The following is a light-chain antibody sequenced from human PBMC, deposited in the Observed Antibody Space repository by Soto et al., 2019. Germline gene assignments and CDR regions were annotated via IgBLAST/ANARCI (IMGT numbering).Light chain of an antibody. Sequence: QSALTQPASVSGSPGQSITLSCTGTSSDIGAFNYVSWYQQHPGKAPTLIIYEVSNRPSGVSNRFSGSKSGNTASLTISGLQAEDEADYYCSSYTSSSTLVVFGGGTKVTVL. CDR3: SSYTSSSTLVV. CDR2: EVS. V-gene: IGLV2-14*01. J-gene: IGLJ2*01. CDR1: SSDIGAFNY.